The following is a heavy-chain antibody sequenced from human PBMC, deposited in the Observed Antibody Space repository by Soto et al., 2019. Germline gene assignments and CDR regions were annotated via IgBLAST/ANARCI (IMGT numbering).Heavy chain of an antibody. CDR1: GFTFCIYN. CDR2: ITGSGVST. V-gene: IGHV3-23*01. CDR3: AKQADRIGYNYGPCFDF. Sequence: GGSLGLCCAASGFTFCIYNVNWVRQAPGQGLEWVSTITGSGVSTYYADSVKGRFTISRDNSKDRLYLQMNSLRADDTAVYYCAKQADRIGYNYGPCFDFRGHATLVTVSS. J-gene: IGHJ4*01. D-gene: IGHD5-18*01.